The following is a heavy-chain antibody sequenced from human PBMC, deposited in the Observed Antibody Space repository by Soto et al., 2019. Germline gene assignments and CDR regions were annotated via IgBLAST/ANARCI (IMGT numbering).Heavy chain of an antibody. J-gene: IGHJ4*02. D-gene: IGHD2-15*01. CDR1: GFTFNSYA. CDR2: ISYDGSNK. CDR3: ARFKGCSGGSCYPYFDY. V-gene: IGHV3-30-3*01. Sequence: QVQLVESGGGVVQPGRSLRLPCAASGFTFNSYAMHWVRQAPGKGLEWVAVISYDGSNKYYADSVKGRFTISRDNSKNTLYLQMNSLRAEDTAVYYCARFKGCSGGSCYPYFDYWGQGTLVTVSS.